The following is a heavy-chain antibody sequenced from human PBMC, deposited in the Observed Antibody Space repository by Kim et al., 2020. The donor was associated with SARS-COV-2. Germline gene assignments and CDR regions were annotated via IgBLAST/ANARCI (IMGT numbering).Heavy chain of an antibody. J-gene: IGHJ5*02. CDR3: ARYRAARPNWFDP. CDR1: GGSISSPSYY. D-gene: IGHD6-6*01. V-gene: IGHV4-39*01. Sequence: SETLSLTCTVSGGSISSPSYYWGWIRQPPGKGLEWIASIYYRGSTFHNPSLKSQITISVDASKNQFSLKLTSVTAADTALYYCARYRAARPNWFDPCGQG. CDR2: IYYRGST.